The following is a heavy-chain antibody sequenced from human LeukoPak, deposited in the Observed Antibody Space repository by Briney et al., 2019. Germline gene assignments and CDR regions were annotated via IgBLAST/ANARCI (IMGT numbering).Heavy chain of an antibody. CDR3: ARAVGSGSFQTYYYYMVV. V-gene: IGHV4-39*07. D-gene: IGHD3-10*01. CDR1: GGSISSSSYY. Sequence: SETLSLTCTVSGGSISSSSYYWGWTRQPPGKGLAWIGSIDYSGSTYYNPSLKSRVTISVDTSKNQFSLKLSSVTAADTAVYYCARAVGSGSFQTYYYYMVVWGKGTTVTISS. CDR2: IDYSGST. J-gene: IGHJ6*03.